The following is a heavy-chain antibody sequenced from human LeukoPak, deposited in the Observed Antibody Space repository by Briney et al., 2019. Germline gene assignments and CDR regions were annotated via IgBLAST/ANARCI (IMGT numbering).Heavy chain of an antibody. CDR1: GGSISSGSYY. D-gene: IGHD3-3*01. CDR2: IYTSGST. CDR3: AGTIFGVAKDAFDI. Sequence: SQTLSLTCTVSGGSISSGSYYWSWIRQPAGKGLEWIGRIYTSGSTNYNPSLKSRVTMSVDTSKNQFSLKLSSVTAADTAVYYCAGTIFGVAKDAFDIWGQGTMVTVSS. V-gene: IGHV4-61*02. J-gene: IGHJ3*02.